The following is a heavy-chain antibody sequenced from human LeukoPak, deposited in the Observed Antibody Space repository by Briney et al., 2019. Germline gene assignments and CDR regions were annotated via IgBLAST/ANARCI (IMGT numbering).Heavy chain of an antibody. J-gene: IGHJ4*02. D-gene: IGHD3-16*02. CDR2: IYSGGST. CDR1: GFTVSSNY. CDR3: ANRPARKYDYVWGSYRALVY. Sequence: PGRSLRLSCAASGFTVSSNYMSWVRQAPGKGLEWVSVIYSGGSTYYADSVKGRFTISRDNSKNTLYLQMNSLRAEDTAVYYCANRPARKYDYVWGSYRALVYWGQGTLVTVSS. V-gene: IGHV3-66*01.